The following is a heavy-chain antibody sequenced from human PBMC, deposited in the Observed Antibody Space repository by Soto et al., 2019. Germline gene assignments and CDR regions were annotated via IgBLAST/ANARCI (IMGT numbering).Heavy chain of an antibody. V-gene: IGHV3-48*02. CDR3: ARDLRSGFYDGFDI. Sequence: PGGSLRLSCAASGFTFNTYSMNWVRQAPGKGLEWISYISISSTTIYYSDSVKGRFTISRDNAKNSLFLQMNSLRDEDTAVYYRARDLRSGFYDGFDIWGQGTMVTVS. J-gene: IGHJ3*02. CDR1: GFTFNTYS. CDR2: ISISSTTI. D-gene: IGHD3-22*01.